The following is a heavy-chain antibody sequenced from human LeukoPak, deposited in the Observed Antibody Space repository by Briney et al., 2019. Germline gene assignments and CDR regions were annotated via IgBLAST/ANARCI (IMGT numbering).Heavy chain of an antibody. J-gene: IGHJ4*02. CDR1: GFTFSRHA. V-gene: IGHV3-23*01. D-gene: IGHD5-18*01. Sequence: PGGSLRLSCAASGFTFSRHAMSWVRQAPGKGLEWVSTTGLNSVNTLCVDSVKGRCTVSRDNSRNTLDLQIDNLRVDATAVYYCAKGDDLGKQPRAYYFDNWGQGTLVTVSS. CDR3: AKGDDLGKQPRAYYFDN. CDR2: TGLNSVNT.